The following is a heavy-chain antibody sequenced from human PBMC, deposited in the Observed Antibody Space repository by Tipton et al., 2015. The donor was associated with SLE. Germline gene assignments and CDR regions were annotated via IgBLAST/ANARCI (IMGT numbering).Heavy chain of an antibody. V-gene: IGHV3-11*01. CDR2: ISSSGTTI. J-gene: IGHJ5*02. Sequence: GSLRLSCAASGFIFSDYYMSWVRQAPGKGLEWVSYISSSGTTIYYEDSVKGRFTISRDNAKNSLYLQMNSLRDDDTALYHCAREITVTTSWFDPWGQGTLVTVSS. CDR1: GFIFSDYY. D-gene: IGHD4-17*01. CDR3: AREITVTTSWFDP.